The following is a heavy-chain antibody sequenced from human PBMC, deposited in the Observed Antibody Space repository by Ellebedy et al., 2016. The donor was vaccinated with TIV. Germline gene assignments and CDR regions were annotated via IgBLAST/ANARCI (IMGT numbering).Heavy chain of an antibody. CDR3: AKDYSGLHGMDV. Sequence: PGGSLRLSCAASGFSLNINYMSWVRQAPGKGLEWVSIIYSGVSGGSTYYADSVKGRFTISRDNSKNTLYLQMNSLRAEDTAVYYCAKDYSGLHGMDVWGQGTTVTVSS. D-gene: IGHD1-26*01. J-gene: IGHJ6*02. CDR1: GFSLNINY. V-gene: IGHV3-53*01. CDR2: IYSGVSGGST.